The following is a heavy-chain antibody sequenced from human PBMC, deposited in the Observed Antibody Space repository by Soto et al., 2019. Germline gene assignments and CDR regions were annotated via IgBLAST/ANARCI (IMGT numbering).Heavy chain of an antibody. V-gene: IGHV1-46*01. CDR3: ARGYSSSWYPQYNWFDP. CDR1: GYTFTSYY. D-gene: IGHD6-13*01. J-gene: IGHJ5*02. CDR2: INPSGGST. Sequence: GASVKVSCKASGYTFTSYYMHWVRQAPGQGLEWMGIINPSGGSTSYAQKFQGRVTMTRDTSTSTAYMELSSLRSEDTAVYYCARGYSSSWYPQYNWFDPWGQGTLVTVSS.